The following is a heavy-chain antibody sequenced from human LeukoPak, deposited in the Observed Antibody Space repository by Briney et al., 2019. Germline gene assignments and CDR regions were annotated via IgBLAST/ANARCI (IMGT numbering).Heavy chain of an antibody. V-gene: IGHV3-23*01. CDR2: ISGSGGST. J-gene: IGHJ4*02. CDR3: AKRASTTVTTPRYYFDY. CDR1: GFTFSSYA. Sequence: PGGSLRLSCAASGFTFSSYAMSWVRQAPGKGLEWVSAISGSGGSTYYADSVKGRFTISRDNSKHTLYLQMNSLRAEDTAVYYCAKRASTTVTTPRYYFDYWGQGTLVTVSS. D-gene: IGHD4-17*01.